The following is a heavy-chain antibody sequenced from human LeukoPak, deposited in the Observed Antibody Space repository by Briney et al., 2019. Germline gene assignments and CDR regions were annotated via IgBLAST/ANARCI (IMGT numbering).Heavy chain of an antibody. CDR3: ARGSGYSGLLFQH. D-gene: IGHD5-12*01. J-gene: IGHJ1*01. Sequence: GESLKISCKGSGYSFTTYWIGWVRQMPGKGLEWMGIIYPGDSDTRYSPSFQGQVTISADKSISTAYLQWSRLKASDTAMYYCARGSGYSGLLFQHWGQGTLVTVSS. V-gene: IGHV5-51*01. CDR2: IYPGDSDT. CDR1: GYSFTTYW.